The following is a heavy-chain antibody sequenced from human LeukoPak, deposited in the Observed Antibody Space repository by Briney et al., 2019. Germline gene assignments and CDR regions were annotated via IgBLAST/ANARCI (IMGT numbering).Heavy chain of an antibody. CDR1: GFTVSSNF. Sequence: PGGSLRLSCAAPGFTVSSNFMSWVRQAPGKGLEWVSVIYSGGSTYYADSVKGRFTISRDNSKNTLYLQMSSLRAEDTAVYYCARGAAAGTMEYYYFDYWGQGTLVTVSS. D-gene: IGHD6-13*01. CDR3: ARGAAAGTMEYYYFDY. V-gene: IGHV3-53*01. CDR2: IYSGGST. J-gene: IGHJ4*02.